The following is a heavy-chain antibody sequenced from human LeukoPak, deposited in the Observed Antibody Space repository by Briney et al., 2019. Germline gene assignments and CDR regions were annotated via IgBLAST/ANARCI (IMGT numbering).Heavy chain of an antibody. V-gene: IGHV4-34*01. CDR1: GGSFSGYH. CDR3: ARGVRIAVADPHLDY. CDR2: INHSGST. Sequence: SETLPLTCGVYGGSFSGYHWNWIRQPPGEGLEWIGEINHSGSTNYNPSLKSRVTISVDTSKKQFSLRLSSVTAADTAVYFCARGVRIAVADPHLDYWGQGTLVTVSS. D-gene: IGHD6-19*01. J-gene: IGHJ4*02.